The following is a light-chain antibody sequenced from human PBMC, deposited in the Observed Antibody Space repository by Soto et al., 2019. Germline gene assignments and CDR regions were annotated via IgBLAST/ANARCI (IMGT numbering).Light chain of an antibody. CDR2: EGS. CDR3: CSYAGSSTFV. V-gene: IGLV2-23*03. Sequence: QSALTQPASVSGSPGQSSTISCTGTSSDVGSYNLVSWYQQHPGKAPKLMIYEGSKRPSGVSNRFSGSKSGNTASLTISGLHAEYEADYYCCSYAGSSTFVFGTGTKLTVL. J-gene: IGLJ1*01. CDR1: SSDVGSYNL.